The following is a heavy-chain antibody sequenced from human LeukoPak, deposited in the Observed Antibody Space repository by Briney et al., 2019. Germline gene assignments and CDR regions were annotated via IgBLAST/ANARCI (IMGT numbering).Heavy chain of an antibody. CDR1: GYTFTSYY. V-gene: IGHV1-46*03. CDR3: ARGYCSSTSCSQRPNWFDP. CDR2: ISPSGGST. Sequence: ASVKVSCKASGYTFTSYYMHWVRQAPGQGLEWMGVISPSGGSTSYAQKFQGRVTMTRDTSTSTVYMELSSLRAEDTAVYYCARGYCSSTSCSQRPNWFDPWGQGTLVTVSS. J-gene: IGHJ5*02. D-gene: IGHD2-2*01.